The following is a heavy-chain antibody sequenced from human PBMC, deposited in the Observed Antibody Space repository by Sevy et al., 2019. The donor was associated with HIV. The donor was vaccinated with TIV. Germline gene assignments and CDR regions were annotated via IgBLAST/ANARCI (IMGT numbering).Heavy chain of an antibody. CDR3: AAGRYCSSTSCYRDWFDP. D-gene: IGHD2-2*02. J-gene: IGHJ5*02. V-gene: IGHV5-51*01. CDR2: NYPGDSDT. CDR1: GYSFTSYW. Sequence: GESLKISCKGSGYSFTSYWIGWVRQMPGKGLEWMGINYPGDSDTRYSPSFQGQVTLSADKSNSTAYLQWSSLKAPDTAMYYCAAGRYCSSTSCYRDWFDPWGQGTLVTVSS.